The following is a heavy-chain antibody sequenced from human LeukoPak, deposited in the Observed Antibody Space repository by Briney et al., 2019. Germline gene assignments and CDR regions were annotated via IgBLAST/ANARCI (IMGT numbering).Heavy chain of an antibody. CDR1: GASIGSRGYY. CDR2: ISHSGNT. D-gene: IGHD2-21*02. Sequence: SETLSLTCTVSGASIGSRGYYWTWIRQHPGKGPEWIGYISHSGNTYYNPSLKNRVIISLDTSNNHFSLRLNSVTAADTAVYYCAKARDVCGGGCPEVANWFDPWGQGTLVTVSS. CDR3: AKARDVCGGGCPEVANWFDP. V-gene: IGHV4-31*03. J-gene: IGHJ5*02.